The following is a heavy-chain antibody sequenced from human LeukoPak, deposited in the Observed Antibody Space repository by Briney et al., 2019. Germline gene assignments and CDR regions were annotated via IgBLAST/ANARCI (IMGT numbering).Heavy chain of an antibody. V-gene: IGHV1-18*01. CDR1: GYKFTAAG. CDR2: ISASNGAT. D-gene: IGHD3-3*01. J-gene: IGHJ5*02. Sequence: ASVKVSCKASGYKFTAAGISWVRQAPGRGLEWMGWISASNGATKYSQKFQGRITMTTDTMTTAHMEVRSLRSDDTAIYYCAREGFYDYWSNSYTGNWLDPWGQGTPVTVSS. CDR3: AREGFYDYWSNSYTGNWLDP.